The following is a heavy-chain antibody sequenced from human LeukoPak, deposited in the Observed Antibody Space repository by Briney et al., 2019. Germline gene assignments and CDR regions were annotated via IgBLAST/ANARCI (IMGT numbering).Heavy chain of an antibody. CDR1: GGTFSSYA. CDR2: INPDSGGT. Sequence: GASVKVSCKASGGTFSSYAISWVRQAPGQGLQWMGWINPDSGGTNYAQKFQGRVTMTRDTSITTAYVELSRLRSDDTAVYYCARDRNSHYGGNSIAYYFDYWGQGTLVTVSS. CDR3: ARDRNSHYGGNSIAYYFDY. J-gene: IGHJ4*02. V-gene: IGHV1-2*02. D-gene: IGHD4-23*01.